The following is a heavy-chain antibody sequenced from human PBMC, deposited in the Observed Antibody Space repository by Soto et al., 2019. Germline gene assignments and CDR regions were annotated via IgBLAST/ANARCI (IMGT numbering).Heavy chain of an antibody. CDR2: IYYSGST. CDR3: ARETRDGSFFDY. J-gene: IGHJ4*02. D-gene: IGHD3-22*01. Sequence: ETLSLTCTVSCGSVSSGSYYWIWILQPPVKGLEWIGYIYYSGSTNYNPSLKSRVTISVDTSKNQFSLKLSSVTAADTAVYYCARETRDGSFFDYWGQGTLVTVSS. CDR1: CGSVSSGSYY. V-gene: IGHV4-61*01.